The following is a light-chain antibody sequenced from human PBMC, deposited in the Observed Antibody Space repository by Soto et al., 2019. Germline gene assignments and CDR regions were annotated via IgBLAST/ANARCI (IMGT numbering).Light chain of an antibody. V-gene: IGKV1-9*01. J-gene: IGKJ3*01. CDR1: QGISTF. CDR2: SAS. CDR3: QHLDSYPL. Sequence: DMQLTQSPSFLSASTGDRVTITCRASQGISTFLAWYQQKPGEAPKLLIYSASTLQSGVPSRFSGSGSGTDFTLRISSLQPEEFATYYCQHLDSYPLFGPGTKVDIK.